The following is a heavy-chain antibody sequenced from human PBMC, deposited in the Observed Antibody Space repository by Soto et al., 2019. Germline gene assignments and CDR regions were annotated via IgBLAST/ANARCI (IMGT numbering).Heavy chain of an antibody. Sequence: ASVKVSCKAYGGNPSNSAISWVRQAPGQGLEWMGWINPNSGGTNYAQKFQGWVTMTRDTSISTAYMELSRLRSDDTAVYYCARGKQWLSYGMDVWGQGTTVTVSS. J-gene: IGHJ6*02. D-gene: IGHD6-19*01. CDR3: ARGKQWLSYGMDV. CDR1: GGNPSNSA. CDR2: INPNSGGT. V-gene: IGHV1-2*04.